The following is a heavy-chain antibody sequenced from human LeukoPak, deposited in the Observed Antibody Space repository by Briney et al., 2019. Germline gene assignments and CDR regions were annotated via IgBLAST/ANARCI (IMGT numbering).Heavy chain of an antibody. CDR1: GYIFSIYA. Sequence: ASVKVSCKASGYIFSIYAMHWVRQAPGQRLEWMGWINAGNSNTKYSQNFQGRVTITRDTSASTVYMELSSLRSEDTAVYYCARSVVVAEGLDYDYWGQGTLVTVSS. D-gene: IGHD2-15*01. J-gene: IGHJ4*02. V-gene: IGHV1-3*01. CDR2: INAGNSNT. CDR3: ARSVVVAEGLDYDY.